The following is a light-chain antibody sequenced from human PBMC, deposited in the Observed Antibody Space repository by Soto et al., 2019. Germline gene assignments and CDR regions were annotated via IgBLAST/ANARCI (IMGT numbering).Light chain of an antibody. CDR3: QDVTAYLARI. V-gene: IGKV1-9*01. Sequence: DTPLTQSPAFLSSSVGDRVTITCRASRGINTFLAWYQQKPGLAPKLLIYAAFNLQSGVPSRFSGSGSGTEFTLTIDSLQPEDFATYYCQDVTAYLARIFGGGTKVDIK. CDR2: AAF. J-gene: IGKJ4*01. CDR1: RGINTF.